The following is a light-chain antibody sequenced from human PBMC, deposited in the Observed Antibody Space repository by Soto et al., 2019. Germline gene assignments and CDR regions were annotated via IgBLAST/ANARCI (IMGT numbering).Light chain of an antibody. CDR1: SSNIGSNT. Sequence: QSVLTQPPSASGTPGQRVTISCSGSSSNIGSNTVNWYQQVPGTAPKLLIYNNNQRPSGVPDRFSGSKSGTSASLAISGLQSEDEGDYYCAASDDRLNGWVLGGGTKLTVL. J-gene: IGLJ3*02. V-gene: IGLV1-44*01. CDR2: NNN. CDR3: AASDDRLNGWV.